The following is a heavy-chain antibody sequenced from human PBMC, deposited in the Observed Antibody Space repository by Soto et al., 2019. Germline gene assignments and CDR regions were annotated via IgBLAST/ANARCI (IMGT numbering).Heavy chain of an antibody. V-gene: IGHV3-33*01. D-gene: IGHD4-17*01. CDR1: GFTFSSYG. CDR3: ARGTVSYYYYYYMDV. J-gene: IGHJ6*03. Sequence: GGSLRLSCAASGFTFSSYGMHWVRQAPGKGLEWVAVIWYDGSNKYYADSVKGRFTISRDNSKNTLYLQMNSLRAEDTAVYYCARGTVSYYYYYYMDVWGKGTTVT. CDR2: IWYDGSNK.